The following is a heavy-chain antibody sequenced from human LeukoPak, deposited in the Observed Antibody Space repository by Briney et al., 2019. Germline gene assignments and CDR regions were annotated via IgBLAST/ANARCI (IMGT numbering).Heavy chain of an antibody. CDR2: IYYSGST. CDR3: ATRARVEDY. V-gene: IGHV4-39*07. Sequence: GLEWIGSIYYSGSTYYNPTLKSRVTISVDTSKNQFSLKLSSVTAADTAVYYCATRARVEDYWGQGTLVTVSS. J-gene: IGHJ4*02. D-gene: IGHD5-24*01.